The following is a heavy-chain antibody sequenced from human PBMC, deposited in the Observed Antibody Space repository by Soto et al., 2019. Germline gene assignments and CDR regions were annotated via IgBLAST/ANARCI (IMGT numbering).Heavy chain of an antibody. CDR3: ARHQTDSGSLVLYYYGMDV. D-gene: IGHD3-10*01. J-gene: IGHJ6*02. V-gene: IGHV5-51*01. Sequence: PGKSLKISCKGSGYSFTSYWIGWVRQMPGKGLEWMGIIYPGDSDTRYSPSFQGQVTISADKSIGTAYLQWSSLKASDTAMYYCARHQTDSGSLVLYYYGMDVWGQGTTVTVSS. CDR1: GYSFTSYW. CDR2: IYPGDSDT.